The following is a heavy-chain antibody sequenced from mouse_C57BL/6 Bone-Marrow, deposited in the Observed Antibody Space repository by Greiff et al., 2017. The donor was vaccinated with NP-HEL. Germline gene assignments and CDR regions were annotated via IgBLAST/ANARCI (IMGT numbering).Heavy chain of an antibody. CDR3: TTSTTVYY. Sequence: VQLQQSGAELVRPGASVKLSCTASGFTITDDYMHWVKQRPEQGLEWIGWIDPENGDTEYASKFQGKATITADTSSNTAYLQLSSLTSEDTAVYYCTTSTTVYYWGQGTTLTVSS. J-gene: IGHJ2*01. CDR1: GFTITDDY. D-gene: IGHD1-1*01. V-gene: IGHV14-4*01. CDR2: IDPENGDT.